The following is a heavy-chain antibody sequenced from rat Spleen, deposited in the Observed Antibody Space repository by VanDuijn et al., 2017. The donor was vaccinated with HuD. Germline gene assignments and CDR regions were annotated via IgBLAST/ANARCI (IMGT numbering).Heavy chain of an antibody. CDR1: GFTFSNYG. CDR3: ARHSEIGGVMDA. Sequence: EVQLVESGGGLVQPGRSMKLSCAASGFTFSNYGMAWVRQAPTKGLEWVATISHDGSGTDYRDSVKGRFTISRDNAKNTQYLQMDSLRSEDTATYCCARHSEIGGVMDAWGQGASVTVSS. D-gene: IGHD1-5*01. V-gene: IGHV5-29*01. J-gene: IGHJ4*01. CDR2: ISHDGSGT.